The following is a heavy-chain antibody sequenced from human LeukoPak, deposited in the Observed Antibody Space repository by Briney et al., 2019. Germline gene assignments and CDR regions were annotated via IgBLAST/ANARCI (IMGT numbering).Heavy chain of an antibody. D-gene: IGHD2-21*01. V-gene: IGHV3-7*01. J-gene: IGHJ4*02. CDR3: ARVWQDYSGVDY. Sequence: GGSLRLSCVASGFTFGKYWMSWVRQAPGKGLEWVANIKLDGSEKNYVDSVMGRFTISRDNAKSSLYLQMNSLRDEDTAVYYCARVWQDYSGVDYWGQGTLVTVSS. CDR1: GFTFGKYW. CDR2: IKLDGSEK.